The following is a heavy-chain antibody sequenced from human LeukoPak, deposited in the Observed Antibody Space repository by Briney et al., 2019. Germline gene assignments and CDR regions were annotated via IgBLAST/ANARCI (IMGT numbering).Heavy chain of an antibody. J-gene: IGHJ4*02. CDR3: ARAGFTFSDYFGSFFDY. V-gene: IGHV1-18*01. D-gene: IGHD3-10*01. Sequence: ASVKVSCKASGYTFTSYGISWVRQAPGQGLEWMGWISAYNGNTNYAQKLQGRVTMTRDTSTSTAYMELRSLRSDDTAVYYCARAGFTFSDYFGSFFDYWGQGTLVTVSS. CDR2: ISAYNGNT. CDR1: GYTFTSYG.